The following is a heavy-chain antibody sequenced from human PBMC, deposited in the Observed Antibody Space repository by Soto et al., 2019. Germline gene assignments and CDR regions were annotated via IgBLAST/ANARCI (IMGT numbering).Heavy chain of an antibody. CDR3: GRGVITIFGVVIPDGWFDP. Sequence: GASVKVSSKASGCTFTSYYMHWVRQAPGQGLEWMGIINPSGGSTSYAQKFQGRVTMTRDTSTSTVYMELSSLRSEDTAVYYCGRGVITIFGVVIPDGWFDPWGQGTLVTVSS. CDR2: INPSGGST. V-gene: IGHV1-46*03. D-gene: IGHD3-3*01. CDR1: GCTFTSYY. J-gene: IGHJ5*02.